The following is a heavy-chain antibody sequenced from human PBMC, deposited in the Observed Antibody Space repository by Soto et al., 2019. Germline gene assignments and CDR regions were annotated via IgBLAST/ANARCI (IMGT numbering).Heavy chain of an antibody. CDR2: MSSSSSTI. CDR3: ARETQGLEWFDP. J-gene: IGHJ5*02. D-gene: IGHD6-6*01. Sequence: EVQLVESGGGLVQPGGSLRLFCAASGFTFSSYSMNWVRQAPGKGLEWGSYMSSSSSTIYYADTVKGRFTISRENAKNSRYLQMNSLRAEDTAVYYCARETQGLEWFDPWGQGTLGTVSS. CDR1: GFTFSSYS. V-gene: IGHV3-48*01.